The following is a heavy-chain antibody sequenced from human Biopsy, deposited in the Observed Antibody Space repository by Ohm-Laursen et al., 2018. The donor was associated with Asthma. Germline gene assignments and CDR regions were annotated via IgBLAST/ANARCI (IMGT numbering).Heavy chain of an antibody. V-gene: IGHV3-30-3*01. CDR1: RFTYE. D-gene: IGHD6-19*01. CDR3: AREGVAGTHIED. CDR2: ISYDGSSI. J-gene: IGHJ4*02. Sequence: SLRLSCAALRFTYEMHWVRQAPGKGLEWVAVISYDGSSIYYADSVKGRFTISRDNSKNTLSLQMNSLTAEDTTVYYCAREGVAGTHIEDWGQGTLVTVSS.